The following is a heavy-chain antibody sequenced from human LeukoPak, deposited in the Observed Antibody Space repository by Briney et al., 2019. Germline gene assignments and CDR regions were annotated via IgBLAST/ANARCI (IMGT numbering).Heavy chain of an antibody. J-gene: IGHJ5*02. V-gene: IGHV1-2*02. D-gene: IGHD2-15*01. CDR3: ARDEYCSGGSCYSEWFDP. Sequence: GASVKVSCKASGYTFTSYYMHWVRQAPGQGLEWMGWINPNSGGTNYAQKFQGRVTMTRDTSISTAYMELSRLRSDDTAVYYCARDEYCSGGSCYSEWFDPWGQGTLVTVSS. CDR1: GYTFTSYY. CDR2: INPNSGGT.